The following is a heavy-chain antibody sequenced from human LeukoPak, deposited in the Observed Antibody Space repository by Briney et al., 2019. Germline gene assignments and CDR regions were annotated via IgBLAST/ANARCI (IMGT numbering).Heavy chain of an antibody. CDR2: IYYSGST. D-gene: IGHD3-10*01. V-gene: IGHV4-59*02. CDR1: GFTVSSNS. J-gene: IGHJ4*02. Sequence: GSLRLSCTVSGFTVSSNSMSWIRQPPGKGLEWIGYIYYSGSTNYNPSLKSRVTISVDTSKNQFSLKLSSVTAADTAVYYCARFSINYYGYNFDYWGQGTLVTVSS. CDR3: ARFSINYYGYNFDY.